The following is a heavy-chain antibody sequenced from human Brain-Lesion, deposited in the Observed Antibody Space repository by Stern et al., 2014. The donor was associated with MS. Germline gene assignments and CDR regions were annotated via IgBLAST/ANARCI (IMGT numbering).Heavy chain of an antibody. V-gene: IGHV4-39*01. Sequence: QVQLVQSGPGLVKPSETLSLTCTVSGGSISSSTYYWAWIRQPPGKGLEWIGNIYYNGFTYYNPSLKSRVTISVDMSKNQFSLKLSSVTAADTAIYYCARHDSVPRPSQLYSARDRGPGYFDYWGQGTLVTVSS. CDR3: ARHDSVPRPSQLYSARDRGPGYFDY. J-gene: IGHJ4*02. CDR1: GGSISSSTYY. D-gene: IGHD1-26*01. CDR2: IYYNGFT.